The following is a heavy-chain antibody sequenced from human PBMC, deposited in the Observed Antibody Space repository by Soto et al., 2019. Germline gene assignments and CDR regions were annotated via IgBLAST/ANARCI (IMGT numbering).Heavy chain of an antibody. D-gene: IGHD6-6*01. CDR3: ARDEQLARRYYYYYGMDV. CDR2: INPSGGST. CDR1: GYTFTGYY. J-gene: IGHJ6*02. Sequence: ASVKVSCKASGYTFTGYYMHWVRQAPGQGLEWMGWINPSGGSTSYAQKFQGRVTMTRDTSTSTVYMELSSLRSEDTAVYYCARDEQLARRYYYYYGMDVWGQGTTVTVSS. V-gene: IGHV1-46*01.